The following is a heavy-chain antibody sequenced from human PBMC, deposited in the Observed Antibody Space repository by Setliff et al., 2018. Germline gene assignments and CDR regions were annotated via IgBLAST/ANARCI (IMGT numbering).Heavy chain of an antibody. CDR2: ISGSAGSI. J-gene: IGHJ4*02. Sequence: GGSLRLSCVGSDFTFSNSAMSWVRQAPGKGLEWVSTISGSAGSIHLADSVKGRFTISRDNSKNTLYLKMNSLRVEDTAVYYCVTDPPFSGWSFDSWGQGTLVTVSS. CDR3: VTDPPFSGWSFDS. V-gene: IGHV3-23*01. D-gene: IGHD6-19*01. CDR1: DFTFSNSA.